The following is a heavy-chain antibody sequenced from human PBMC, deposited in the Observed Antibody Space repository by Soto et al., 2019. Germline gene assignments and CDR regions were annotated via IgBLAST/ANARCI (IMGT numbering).Heavy chain of an antibody. J-gene: IGHJ4*02. D-gene: IGHD5-12*01. Sequence: TSETLSLTCTVSGGSINTFYWSWVRQPAGKGLEWIGGIFSSGSTSFNPSLESRVAMSVDTSKNHFSLNLSSVTAADMAVYYCAREGSYSAYNFAHGIQLWSFDFWGQGALVTVSS. CDR1: GGSINTFY. CDR3: AREGSYSAYNFAHGIQLWSFDF. V-gene: IGHV4-4*07. CDR2: IFSSGST.